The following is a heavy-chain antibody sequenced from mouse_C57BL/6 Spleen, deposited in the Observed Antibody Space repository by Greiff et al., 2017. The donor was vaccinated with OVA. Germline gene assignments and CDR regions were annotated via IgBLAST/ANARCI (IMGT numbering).Heavy chain of an antibody. Sequence: EVKVVESGGGLVKPGGSLKLSCAASGFTFSSYAMSWVRQTPEKRLEWVATISDGGSYPYYPDNVKGRFTISRDNAKNNLYLQMRQLKAEDTAMYYCARGGIRNGFAYWGQGTLVTVSA. CDR2: ISDGGSYP. V-gene: IGHV5-4*03. CDR1: GFTFSSYA. D-gene: IGHD2-4*01. CDR3: ARGGIRNGFAY. J-gene: IGHJ3*01.